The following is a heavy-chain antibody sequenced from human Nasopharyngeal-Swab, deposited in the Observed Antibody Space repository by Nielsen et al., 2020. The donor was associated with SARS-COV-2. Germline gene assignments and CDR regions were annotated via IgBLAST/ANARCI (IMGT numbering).Heavy chain of an antibody. D-gene: IGHD3-22*01. CDR3: AASLPYDSSGYYS. Sequence: WVRQAPGQRFEWIGWIVVGSGNTNYAQKFQERVTITRDMSTSTAYMELSSLRSEDTAVYYCAASLPYDSSGYYSWGQGTLVTVSS. V-gene: IGHV1-58*01. J-gene: IGHJ4*02. CDR2: IVVGSGNT.